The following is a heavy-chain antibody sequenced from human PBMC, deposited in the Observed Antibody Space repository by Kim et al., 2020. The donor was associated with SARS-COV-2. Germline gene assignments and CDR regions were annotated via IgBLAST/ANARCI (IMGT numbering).Heavy chain of an antibody. J-gene: IGHJ4*02. CDR3: ARAGSGSYYNPIGGVDY. V-gene: IGHV4-31*03. CDR1: GGSISSGGYY. CDR2: IYYSGST. D-gene: IGHD3-10*01. Sequence: SETLSLTCTVSGGSISSGGYYWSWIRQHPGKGLEWIGYIYYSGSTYYNPSLKSRVTISVDTSKNQFSLKLSSVTAADTAVYYCARAGSGSYYNPIGGVDYWGQGTLVTVSS.